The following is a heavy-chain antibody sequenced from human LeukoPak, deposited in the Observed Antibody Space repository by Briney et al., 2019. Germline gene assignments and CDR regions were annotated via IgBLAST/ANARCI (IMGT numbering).Heavy chain of an antibody. CDR2: IYTSGST. CDR3: AKDTCPSFTFGGVIVSWCAFDI. V-gene: IGHV4-4*07. CDR1: GGSISSYY. D-gene: IGHD3-16*02. J-gene: IGHJ3*02. Sequence: KASETLSLTCTVSGGSISSYYWSWIRQPAGKGLEWIGRIYTSGSTDYNPSLKSRVTMSVDTSKNQFSLKLSSVTAADTAVYYCAKDTCPSFTFGGVIVSWCAFDIWGQGTMVTVSS.